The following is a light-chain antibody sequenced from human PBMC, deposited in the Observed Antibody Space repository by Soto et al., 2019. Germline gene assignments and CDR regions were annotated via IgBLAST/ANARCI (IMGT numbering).Light chain of an antibody. Sequence: DVVITQTPLSLPVTLGQSASISCTSSQSLVHRDGNPYLSWFRQRPGQSPRRRIYKVSNREAGVPDRFRGSGSGTDFTLKISRVEAEDVGLYYCMQGSHWPPITFGQGTRREIK. CDR2: KVS. J-gene: IGKJ5*01. CDR1: QSLVHRDGNPY. CDR3: MQGSHWPPIT. V-gene: IGKV2-30*02.